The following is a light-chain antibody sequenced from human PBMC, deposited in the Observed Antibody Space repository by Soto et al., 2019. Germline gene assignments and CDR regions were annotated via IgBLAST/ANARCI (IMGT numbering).Light chain of an antibody. CDR3: CSYAGSSMFV. CDR2: EVV. V-gene: IGLV2-23*02. Sequence: QSALTQPASVSGSPGQSITISCTGSSSDVGPYNLVSWYQHHPGKAPKLMISEVVKRPSGVSNRFSGSKSGNTASLTISGLQAEDEADYYCCSYAGSSMFVFGGGTKVPS. CDR1: SSDVGPYNL. J-gene: IGLJ2*01.